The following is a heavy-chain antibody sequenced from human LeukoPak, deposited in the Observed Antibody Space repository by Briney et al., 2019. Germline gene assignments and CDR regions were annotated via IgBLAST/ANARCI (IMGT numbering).Heavy chain of an antibody. D-gene: IGHD3-16*02. CDR3: ARGGLYDYVWGSYRYPFDY. CDR1: GYTFTKEA. V-gene: IGHV1-8*01. J-gene: IGHJ4*02. CDR2: MNPNSGNT. Sequence: ASVKVSCKAFGYTFTKEAINWVRQATGQGLEWMGWMNPNSGNTGYAQKFQGRVTMTRNTSISTAYMELSSLRSEDTAVYYCARGGLYDYVWGSYRYPFDYWGQGTLVTVSS.